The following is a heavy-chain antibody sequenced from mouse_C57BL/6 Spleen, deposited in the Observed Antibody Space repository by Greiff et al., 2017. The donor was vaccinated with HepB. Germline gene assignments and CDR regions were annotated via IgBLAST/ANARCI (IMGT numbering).Heavy chain of an antibody. Sequence: QVHVKQSGPGLVQPSQSLSITCTVSGFSLTSYGVHWVRQSPGKGLEWLGVIWSGGSTDYNAAFISRLSISKDNSKSQVFFKMNSLQADDTAIYYCASQSTMIPYYAMDYWGQGTSVTVSS. J-gene: IGHJ4*01. CDR2: IWSGGST. V-gene: IGHV2-2*01. CDR1: GFSLTSYG. D-gene: IGHD2-4*01. CDR3: ASQSTMIPYYAMDY.